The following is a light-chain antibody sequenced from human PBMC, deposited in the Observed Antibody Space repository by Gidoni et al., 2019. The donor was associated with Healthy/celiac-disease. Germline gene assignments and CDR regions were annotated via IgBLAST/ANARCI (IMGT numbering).Light chain of an antibody. CDR2: GAS. CDR1: QSVSSN. J-gene: IGKJ1*01. V-gene: IGKV3-15*01. Sequence: EIVMTQSPATLSLSPGERATLSCRASQSVSSNLAWYQRKPGQAPRLLIYGASTRATGIPARFSGSGSGTEFTLTISSLQSEDFAVYYCQQYNNWPPWTFGQXTKVEIK. CDR3: QQYNNWPPWT.